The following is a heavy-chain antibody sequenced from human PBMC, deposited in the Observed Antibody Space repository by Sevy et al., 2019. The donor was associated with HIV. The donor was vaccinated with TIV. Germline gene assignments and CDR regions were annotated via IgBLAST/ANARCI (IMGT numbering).Heavy chain of an antibody. D-gene: IGHD2-2*01. V-gene: IGHV3-21*04. Sequence: GGYLRLCCAASGITFSRYSMNWVRQAPGKGLEWVSSISSSSSYIYYADSVKGRFTISRDNAKNSLYLQMNSLRAEDSVVYYCARDGGCSSTSCLLYFDYWGQGNLVTVSS. CDR3: ARDGGCSSTSCLLYFDY. J-gene: IGHJ4*02. CDR2: ISSSSSYI. CDR1: GITFSRYS.